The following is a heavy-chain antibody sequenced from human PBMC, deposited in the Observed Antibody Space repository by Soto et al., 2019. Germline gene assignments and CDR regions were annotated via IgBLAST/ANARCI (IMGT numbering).Heavy chain of an antibody. Sequence: GGSLRLSCTTSGFTFAKAWMTCVRQAPGKGLEWIGRIKSESDGGTRDYGAAVKGRFSISRDDSNNTLHLQMDSLKVADTAVYYRETARYHDLLTRFTQRDYFDHWGPGILVTVSP. D-gene: IGHD3-9*01. CDR1: GFTFAKAW. J-gene: IGHJ4*02. V-gene: IGHV3-15*01. CDR2: IKSESDGGTR. CDR3: ETARYHDLLTRFTQRDYFDH.